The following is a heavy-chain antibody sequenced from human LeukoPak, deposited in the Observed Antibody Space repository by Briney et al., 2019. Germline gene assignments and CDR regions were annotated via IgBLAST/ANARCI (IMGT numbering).Heavy chain of an antibody. D-gene: IGHD4-11*01. J-gene: IGHJ6*03. CDR2: IIPILGIA. V-gene: IGHV1-69*04. Sequence: SVKVSCKASGGTFSSYAISWVRQAPGQGLEWMGRIIPILGIANYAQKFQGRVTITADESTSTAYMELSSLRSEDTAVYYCARDLTVTTSYYYYYMDVWGKGTTVTVSS. CDR1: GGTFSSYA. CDR3: ARDLTVTTSYYYYYMDV.